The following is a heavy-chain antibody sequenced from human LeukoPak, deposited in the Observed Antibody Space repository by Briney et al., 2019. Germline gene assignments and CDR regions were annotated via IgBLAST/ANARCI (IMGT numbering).Heavy chain of an antibody. D-gene: IGHD4-11*01. V-gene: IGHV4-59*01. CDR1: GGSISNYY. CDR2: IYYSGST. J-gene: IGHJ2*01. Sequence: SETLSLTCTVSGGSISNYYWSCIRQPPGKGLEWIGYIYYSGSTYYNPSLKSRVTISVDTFKNQFSLKLSSVTAADTAVYYCARGHSISASSYWYFDLWGRGTLVTVSS. CDR3: ARGHSISASSYWYFDL.